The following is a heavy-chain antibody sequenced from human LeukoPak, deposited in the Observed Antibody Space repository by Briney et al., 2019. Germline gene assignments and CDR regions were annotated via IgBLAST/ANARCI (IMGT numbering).Heavy chain of an antibody. CDR1: GSTFSSYS. Sequence: GGSLRLSCAASGSTFSSYSMNWVRQAPGKGLEWVSYISSSSSTIYYADSVKGRFTISRDNAKNSLYLQMNSLRAEDTAVYYCARGEDSSGYRPPLDAFDIWGQGTMVTVSS. CDR2: ISSSSSTI. V-gene: IGHV3-48*01. CDR3: ARGEDSSGYRPPLDAFDI. D-gene: IGHD3-22*01. J-gene: IGHJ3*02.